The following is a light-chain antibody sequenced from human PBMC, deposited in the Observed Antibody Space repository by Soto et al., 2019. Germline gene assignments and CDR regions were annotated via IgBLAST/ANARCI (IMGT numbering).Light chain of an antibody. CDR1: QSVSSY. CDR3: QQRSNWLTWT. J-gene: IGKJ1*01. Sequence: EIVLTQSPATLSLSPGERATLSCRASQSVSSYLAWYQQKPGQAPRLLIYDASNRATGIPARFSGSGSGTDFTLTISSLEPGDFAVYYCQQRSNWLTWTFGQGTKVEIK. CDR2: DAS. V-gene: IGKV3-11*01.